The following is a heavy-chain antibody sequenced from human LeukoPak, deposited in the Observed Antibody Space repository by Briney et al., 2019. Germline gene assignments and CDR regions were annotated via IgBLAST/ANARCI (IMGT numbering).Heavy chain of an antibody. Sequence: ASVKVSCKASGYTFTSYDISWVRQATGQGLEWMGWMNPNSGNTGYAQKFQGRVTITRNTSISTAYMELSSLRSEDTAVYYCARWEPEGHDAFDIWGQGTMVTVSS. D-gene: IGHD1-26*01. V-gene: IGHV1-8*03. CDR3: ARWEPEGHDAFDI. CDR1: GYTFTSYD. J-gene: IGHJ3*02. CDR2: MNPNSGNT.